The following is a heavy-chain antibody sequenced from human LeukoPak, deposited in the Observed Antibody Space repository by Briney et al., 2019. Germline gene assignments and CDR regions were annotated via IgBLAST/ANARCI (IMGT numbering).Heavy chain of an antibody. J-gene: IGHJ5*02. CDR3: ARIRITMVRGVIFGADWFDP. CDR1: GYTFTGYY. D-gene: IGHD3-10*01. CDR2: INPNGGGT. V-gene: IGHV1-2*06. Sequence: ASVKVSCKASGYTFTGYYMHWVRQAPGQGLEWMGRINPNGGGTNYARKFQGRVTMTRDTSISTAYMELSRLRSDDTAVYYCARIRITMVRGVIFGADWFDPWGQGTLVTVSS.